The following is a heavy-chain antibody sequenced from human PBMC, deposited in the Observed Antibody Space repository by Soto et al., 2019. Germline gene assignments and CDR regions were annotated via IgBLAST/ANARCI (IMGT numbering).Heavy chain of an antibody. V-gene: IGHV3-23*01. Sequence: EVPLLESGGGLVQPGGSLRLSCAASGFTFSSYAMSWVRQAPGKGLEWVSAISGSGGSTYYADSVKGRFTISRDNSENTLYLQMNSLRAEDTAVYYCARTLYSYGTGYWGQGSLVTVST. CDR2: ISGSGGST. CDR1: GFTFSSYA. D-gene: IGHD5-18*01. J-gene: IGHJ4*02. CDR3: ARTLYSYGTGY.